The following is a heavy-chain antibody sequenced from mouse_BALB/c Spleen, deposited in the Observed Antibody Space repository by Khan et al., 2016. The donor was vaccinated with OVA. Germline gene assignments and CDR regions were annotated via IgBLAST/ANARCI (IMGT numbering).Heavy chain of an antibody. J-gene: IGHJ2*01. Sequence: EVKLMESGGGLVQPGGSRKLSCVASGFTFSSFGMHWVRQAPEKGLEWVAYISGDSYTIYYTDTVKGRFTISRDNPKTTLFLQMTSLRSEDMAMDYCARSYFYGYYLDQWGQGTTLTVSS. D-gene: IGHD1-1*01. CDR2: ISGDSYTI. CDR1: GFTFSSFG. V-gene: IGHV5-17*02. CDR3: ARSYFYGYYLDQ.